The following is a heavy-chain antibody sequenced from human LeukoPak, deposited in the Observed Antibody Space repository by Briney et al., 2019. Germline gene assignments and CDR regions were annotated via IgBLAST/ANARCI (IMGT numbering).Heavy chain of an antibody. Sequence: PGGSLRLSCAASGFTFSSYGMHWVRRAPGKGLEWVAFILYDGSNKYYADSVKGRFTICRDNSKNTLYLQMNSLRAEDTAVYYCAKGVLLDYWGQGTLVTVSS. V-gene: IGHV3-30*02. CDR3: AKGVLLDY. CDR2: ILYDGSNK. CDR1: GFTFSSYG. D-gene: IGHD2-15*01. J-gene: IGHJ4*02.